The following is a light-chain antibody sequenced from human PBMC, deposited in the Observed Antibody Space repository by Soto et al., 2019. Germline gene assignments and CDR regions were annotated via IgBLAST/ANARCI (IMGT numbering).Light chain of an antibody. CDR1: SSNIGKNY. CDR2: ENN. Sequence: QSVLTQPRSVSAAPGQKVTISCSGSSSNIGKNYVSWYQQFPGTAPKLLIYENNKRPSGIPDRFSGSRSGTSATLGITGLQTGDEAAYYCGTWDNSLSAVVFGGGTKLTVL. V-gene: IGLV1-51*02. CDR3: GTWDNSLSAVV. J-gene: IGLJ3*02.